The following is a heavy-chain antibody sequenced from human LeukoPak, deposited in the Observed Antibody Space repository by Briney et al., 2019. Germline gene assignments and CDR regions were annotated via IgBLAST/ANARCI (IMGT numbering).Heavy chain of an antibody. CDR1: GYTFTSYD. J-gene: IGHJ6*03. D-gene: IGHD3-10*01. Sequence: PVASVTVSCKASGYTFTSYDINWVRQATGQGLEWMGWMNPNSGNTGYAQKFQGRVTMTRNTSISTAYMELSSLRSEDTAVYYCASAGYGSGSYPYYYYMDVWGKGTTVTISS. CDR3: ASAGYGSGSYPYYYYMDV. V-gene: IGHV1-8*01. CDR2: MNPNSGNT.